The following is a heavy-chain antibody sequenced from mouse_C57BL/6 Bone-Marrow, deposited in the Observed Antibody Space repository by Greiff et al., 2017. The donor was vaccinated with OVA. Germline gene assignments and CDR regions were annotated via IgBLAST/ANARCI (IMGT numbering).Heavy chain of an antibody. D-gene: IGHD1-1*01. CDR3: TTWYYGSSHWYFDV. CDR1: GFNIKDDY. Sequence: VQLQQSGAELVRPGASVKLSCTASGFNIKDDYMHWVKQRPEQGLEWIGWIDPENGDTECASKFQGKATITADTSSNTAYLQLSSLTSEDTAVYYCTTWYYGSSHWYFDVWGTGTTVTVSS. J-gene: IGHJ1*03. CDR2: IDPENGDT. V-gene: IGHV14-4*01.